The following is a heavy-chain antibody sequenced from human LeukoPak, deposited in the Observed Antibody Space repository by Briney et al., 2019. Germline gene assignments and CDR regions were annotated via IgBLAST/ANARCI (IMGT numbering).Heavy chain of an antibody. CDR1: GFTFSSYS. CDR3: ARGPGVRYYYYGMDV. CDR2: ISSSSSTI. V-gene: IGHV3-48*01. D-gene: IGHD2-21*01. Sequence: GGSLRLSCAASGFTFSSYSMNWVRQAPGKGLEWVSYISSSSSTIYYADSVKGRFTISRDNAKNSLYLQMNSLRAEDTAVYYCARGPGVRYYYYGMDVWGQGTTVTVSS. J-gene: IGHJ6*02.